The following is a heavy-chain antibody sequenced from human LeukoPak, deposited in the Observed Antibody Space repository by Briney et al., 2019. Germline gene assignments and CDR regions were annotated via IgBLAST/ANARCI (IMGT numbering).Heavy chain of an antibody. D-gene: IGHD4-17*01. J-gene: IGHJ4*02. CDR1: GFIFSDYP. CDR3: ATVRRATTVTYFDY. CDR2: ISWNSGSI. V-gene: IGHV3-9*01. Sequence: GGSLKLSCSASGFIFSDYPMNWVRQAPGKGLEWVSGISWNSGSIGYADSVKGRFTISRDNAKNSLYLQMNSLRAEDTALYYCATVRRATTVTYFDYWGQGTLVTVSS.